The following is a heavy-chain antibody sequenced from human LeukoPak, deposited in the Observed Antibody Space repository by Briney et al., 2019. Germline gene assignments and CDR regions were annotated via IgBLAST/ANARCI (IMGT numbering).Heavy chain of an antibody. CDR2: IRSKAYGGTT. V-gene: IGHV3-49*04. Sequence: SGGSLRLSCTASGFTFGDYAMSWVRQAPGKGREWVGFIRSKAYGGTTEYAASVKGRFTISRDDSKSIAYLQMNSLKTEDTAVYYCTRAIPFDAFDVWGQGTMVTVSS. CDR1: GFTFGDYA. CDR3: TRAIPFDAFDV. J-gene: IGHJ3*01.